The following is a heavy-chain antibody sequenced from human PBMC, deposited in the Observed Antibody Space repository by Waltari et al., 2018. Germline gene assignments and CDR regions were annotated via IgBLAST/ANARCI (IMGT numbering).Heavy chain of an antibody. D-gene: IGHD2-8*01. V-gene: IGHV1-2*02. CDR1: GYTLPGNY. J-gene: IGHJ4*02. CDR3: AKSPWNGPLDY. Sequence: QEHLVQSGAEGKKPGASVKVSCKASGYTLPGNYIHWVRQAPGQGLEWMGWINPNSGGTNYAQKFQGRVTVTRDTSISTAYMEVSSLRSDDTAVYYCAKSPWNGPLDYWGQGTLVTVSS. CDR2: INPNSGGT.